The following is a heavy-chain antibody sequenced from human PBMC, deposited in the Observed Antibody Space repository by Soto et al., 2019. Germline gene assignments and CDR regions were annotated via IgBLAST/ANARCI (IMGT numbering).Heavy chain of an antibody. D-gene: IGHD1-1*01. J-gene: IGHJ6*02. V-gene: IGHV1-18*04. CDR1: GYTFTSYG. CDR3: ARCIQTSTTYYYYYGMDV. CDR2: ISAYNGNT. Sequence: ASVKVSCKASGYTFTSYGISWVRQAPGQGLEWMGWISAYNGNTNYAQKLQGRVTMTTDTSTSTAYMELRSLRSDDTAVYYCARCIQTSTTYYYYYGMDVWGQGTTVTVSS.